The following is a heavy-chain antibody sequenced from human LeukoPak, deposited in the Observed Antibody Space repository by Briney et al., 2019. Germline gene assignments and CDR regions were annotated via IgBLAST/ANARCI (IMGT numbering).Heavy chain of an antibody. Sequence: GASVKVSCKASGYTFTSYYVRWVRQAPGQGLEWMGRVNPGGSSTTYAQRFQGRVTMTRDMSTSTVYMELSSLRSEDTGVYYCARDNATTGSDYWGQGTLVTVSS. CDR3: ARDNATTGSDY. D-gene: IGHD4-11*01. V-gene: IGHV1-46*01. CDR2: VNPGGSST. CDR1: GYTFTSYY. J-gene: IGHJ4*02.